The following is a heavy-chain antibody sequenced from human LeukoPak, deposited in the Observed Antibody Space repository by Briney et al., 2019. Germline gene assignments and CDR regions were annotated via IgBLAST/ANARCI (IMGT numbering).Heavy chain of an antibody. J-gene: IGHJ4*02. CDR2: IYYSGST. Sequence: PSETLSLTCTVSGGSISSYYWSWIRQPPGKGLEWIGYIYYSGSTNYNPSLKSRVTISVDTSKNQFSLKLSSVTAADTAVYYCARDQEGFDYWGQGTLVTVSS. CDR1: GGSISSYY. CDR3: ARDQEGFDY. V-gene: IGHV4-59*01.